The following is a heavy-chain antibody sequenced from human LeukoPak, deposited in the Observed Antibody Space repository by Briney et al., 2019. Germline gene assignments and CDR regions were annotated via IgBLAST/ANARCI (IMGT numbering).Heavy chain of an antibody. CDR3: VPWVKDGGDSGRFDY. CDR2: ITSSGWTT. CDR1: GFSVSSYE. D-gene: IGHD4-23*01. J-gene: IGHJ4*02. Sequence: PGGSLRLSCAASGFSVSSYEMNWVRQAPGKGLEWISYITSSGWTTHYADSVKGRFTISRGNAKNSLFLQMYSLRDEDTAVYYCVPWVKDGGDSGRFDYWGQGTLVTVSS. V-gene: IGHV3-48*03.